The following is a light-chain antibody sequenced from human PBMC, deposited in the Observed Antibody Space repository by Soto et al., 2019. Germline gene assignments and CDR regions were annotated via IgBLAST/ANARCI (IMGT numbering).Light chain of an antibody. J-gene: IGKJ2*01. CDR1: QSISSW. Sequence: DIQMTQSPSTLSASVGDRVTITCRASQSISSWLAWYQQKPGKAPKLLIYKASSLESGVPSRFSGSGSGTDFTLTISSLQPEDFATYFCQQSYSMPYTFGQGTKVDIK. CDR3: QQSYSMPYT. V-gene: IGKV1-5*03. CDR2: KAS.